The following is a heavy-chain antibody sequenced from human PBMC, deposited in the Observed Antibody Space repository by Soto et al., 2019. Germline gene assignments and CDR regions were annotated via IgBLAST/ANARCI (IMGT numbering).Heavy chain of an antibody. D-gene: IGHD3-10*01. V-gene: IGHV4-34*01. J-gene: IGHJ6*03. CDR2: INHSGST. CDR3: ARGGIYGSGSYYNRSKGSYYYYMDV. Sequence: SETLSLTCAVYGGSFSGYYWSWIRQPPGKGLEWIGEINHSGSTNYNPSLKSRVTISVDTSKNQFSLKLSSVTAADTAVYYCARGGIYGSGSYYNRSKGSYYYYMDVWGKGTTVTVSS. CDR1: GGSFSGYY.